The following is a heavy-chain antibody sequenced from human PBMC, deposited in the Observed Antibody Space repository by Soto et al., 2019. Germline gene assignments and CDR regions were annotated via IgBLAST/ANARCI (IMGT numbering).Heavy chain of an antibody. D-gene: IGHD6-19*01. CDR2: IKSKPDGGTT. CDR3: TTGRTWAGTPDY. Sequence: PGGSLRLSCAASGFTFSNAWMTWVRQAPGKGLEWVGRIKSKPDGGTTDYAAPVKGRFTISRDDSQNTRYLQMNSLKPEDTAVYYCTTGRTWAGTPDYWGQGTLVTVSS. CDR1: GFTFSNAW. V-gene: IGHV3-15*01. J-gene: IGHJ4*02.